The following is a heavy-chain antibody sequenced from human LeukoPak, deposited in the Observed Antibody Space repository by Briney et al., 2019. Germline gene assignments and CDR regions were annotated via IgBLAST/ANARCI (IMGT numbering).Heavy chain of an antibody. CDR2: MYYSGST. V-gene: IGHV4-39*07. CDR3: ARSGYSGYDWNY. Sequence: SETLSLTCSVSGGSISSSSYYWGWIRQPPGKGLEWIGSMYYSGSTDYNPSLGSRATMSVDTSKNQFSLKLSSVTAADTAVYYCARSGYSGYDWNYWGQGILVTVSS. CDR1: GGSISSSSYY. D-gene: IGHD5-12*01. J-gene: IGHJ4*02.